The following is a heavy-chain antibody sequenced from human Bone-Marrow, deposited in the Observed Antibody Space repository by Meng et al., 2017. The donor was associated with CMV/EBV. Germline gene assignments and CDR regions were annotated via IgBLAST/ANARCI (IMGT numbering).Heavy chain of an antibody. Sequence: QMQLREPGPGLGKPSESLSLTCTVAGGSISSYNWSWSREPAGKGLEWIGRIYTSGNTKYNPSLKSRVTMSVDTSKNQFSLKLSSVTAADTAVYYCARAMVRGVQRYFDYWGQRTLVTVSS. CDR2: IYTSGNT. J-gene: IGHJ4*02. CDR3: ARAMVRGVQRYFDY. V-gene: IGHV4-4*07. D-gene: IGHD3-10*01. CDR1: GGSISSYN.